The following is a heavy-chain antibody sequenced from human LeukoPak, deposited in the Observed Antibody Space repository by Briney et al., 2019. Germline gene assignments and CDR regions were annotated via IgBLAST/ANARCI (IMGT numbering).Heavy chain of an antibody. CDR1: GFTFGTYV. CDR2: IAHDESQK. D-gene: IGHD6-13*01. V-gene: IGHV3-30*18. Sequence: PGRSLRLSCAASGFTFGTYVMHWVRQAPGKGLEWVAVIAHDESQKFYADSVKGRSTISRDNSKNTLYLQMNSLRTEDTAVYSCAKDLGDSSSWYLDYWGRGTLVTVSS. CDR3: AKDLGDSSSWYLDY. J-gene: IGHJ4*02.